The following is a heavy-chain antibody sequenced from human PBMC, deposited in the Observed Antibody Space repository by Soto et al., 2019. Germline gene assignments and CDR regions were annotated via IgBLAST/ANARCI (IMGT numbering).Heavy chain of an antibody. D-gene: IGHD3-16*01. CDR2: IIPILGIA. J-gene: IGHJ4*02. Sequence: QVQLVQSGAEVKKPGSSVKVSCKASGGTFSSYTISWVRQAPGQGLEWMGRIIPILGIANYAQKFQGRVTIAADKSTSTAYMELSSLRSEDTAVYYCARVPMGDRDLAYWGQGTLVTVSS. V-gene: IGHV1-69*02. CDR1: GGTFSSYT. CDR3: ARVPMGDRDLAY.